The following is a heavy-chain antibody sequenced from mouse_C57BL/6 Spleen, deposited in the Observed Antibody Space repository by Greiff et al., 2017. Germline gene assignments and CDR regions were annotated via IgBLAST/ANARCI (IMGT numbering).Heavy chain of an antibody. CDR2: IYPGDGDT. CDR3: ARYYGSSYEWYFDF. CDR1: GYAFSSYW. V-gene: IGHV1-80*01. D-gene: IGHD1-1*01. Sequence: QVQLQQSGAELVKPGASVKISCKASGYAFSSYWMNWVKQRPGKGLEWIGQIYPGDGDTNYNGKFKGKATLTADKSSSTAYMQLSSLTSEDSAVYFCARYYGSSYEWYFDFWGTGTTVTVSS. J-gene: IGHJ1*03.